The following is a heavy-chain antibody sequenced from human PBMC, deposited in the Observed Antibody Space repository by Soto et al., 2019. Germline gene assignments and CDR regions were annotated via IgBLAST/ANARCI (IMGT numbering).Heavy chain of an antibody. V-gene: IGHV4-30-2*01. D-gene: IGHD1-26*01. CDR1: GASISYGNYA. CDR2: INHLETT. J-gene: IGHJ4*02. Sequence: SETLSLTCTVSGASISYGNYAWSWIRQTPGKGLEWIGYINHLETTFYNPSFESRLTLSIDRAKNQFSLNLNSMSAADRAVYFCARGGGSDSFDYWGQGILVTVS. CDR3: ARGGGSDSFDY.